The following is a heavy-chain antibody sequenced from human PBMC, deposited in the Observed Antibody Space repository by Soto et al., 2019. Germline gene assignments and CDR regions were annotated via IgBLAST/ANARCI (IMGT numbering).Heavy chain of an antibody. CDR3: ARSRNVAEFNDYGGNYHGFDI. D-gene: IGHD4-17*01. V-gene: IGHV1-69*01. CDR1: GGSVNSHA. J-gene: IGHJ3*02. CDR2: IIPMFGTP. Sequence: QVQLEQSGAEVKKAGSSVKVSCKAFGGSVNSHAISWVRQAPGLGLEWMGGIIPMFGTPTYAQKFQAGVTISAEESTSTVYLDLSSLRSEDTAVYYCARSRNVAEFNDYGGNYHGFDIWGQGTMVTVSS.